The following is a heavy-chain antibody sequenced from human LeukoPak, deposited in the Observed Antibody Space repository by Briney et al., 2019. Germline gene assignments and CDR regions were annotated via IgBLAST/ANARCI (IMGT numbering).Heavy chain of an antibody. CDR3: ARGIAVAGRGAFDY. Sequence: GGSLRLSCAASGFTFSSYSMNWVRQAPGKGLEWVSSISSSSSYIYYADSVKGRFTISRDNAKNSLYLQMNSLRAEDTAVYYCARGIAVAGRGAFDYWGQGTLVTVSS. J-gene: IGHJ4*02. D-gene: IGHD6-19*01. CDR1: GFTFSSYS. V-gene: IGHV3-21*01. CDR2: ISSSSSYI.